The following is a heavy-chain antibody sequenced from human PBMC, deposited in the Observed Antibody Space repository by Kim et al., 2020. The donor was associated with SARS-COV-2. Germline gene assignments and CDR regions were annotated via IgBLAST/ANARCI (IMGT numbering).Heavy chain of an antibody. V-gene: IGHV4-34*01. CDR2: VNHSGIT. Sequence: SDTLSLTCAVYGGSFSAYSWIWIRQAPGKGLEWIGEVNHSGITKYHPSLKSRVTISVDTSKNQFSLKLPSVTAADTAVFYCARGRAGVVPSPILGLGPYYYYYAMDVWGQGTTVTVS. CDR1: GGSFSAYS. D-gene: IGHD3-3*01. CDR3: ARGRAGVVPSPILGLGPYYYYYAMDV. J-gene: IGHJ6*02.